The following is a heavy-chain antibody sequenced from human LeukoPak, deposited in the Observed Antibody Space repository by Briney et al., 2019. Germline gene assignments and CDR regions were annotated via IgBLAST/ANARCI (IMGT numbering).Heavy chain of an antibody. J-gene: IGHJ4*02. CDR3: ARVSIGYNWNYFDY. D-gene: IGHD1-20*01. V-gene: IGHV3-33*01. CDR2: IWYDGSNK. CDR1: GFTLTSYG. Sequence: PGGSLRLSCAASGFTLTSYGMHWVRQAPSKGLEWVAVIWYDGSNKYYADSVKGRFTISRDNSKNTLYLQMNSLRAEDTAVYYCARVSIGYNWNYFDYWGQGTLVTVSS.